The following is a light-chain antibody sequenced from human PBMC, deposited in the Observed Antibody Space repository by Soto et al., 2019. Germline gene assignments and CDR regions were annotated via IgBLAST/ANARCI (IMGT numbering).Light chain of an antibody. CDR3: QQYGGSPLYT. Sequence: DIVLTQSPGTLSLSPGEGATLSCRASQSVSSSHLVWYQQKPGQAPRLVIYGASSRATGIPDRFSGSGSGTDFTLTISRLEPEDFAVYYCQQYGGSPLYTFGQGTTLEIK. CDR2: GAS. V-gene: IGKV3-20*01. CDR1: QSVSSSH. J-gene: IGKJ2*01.